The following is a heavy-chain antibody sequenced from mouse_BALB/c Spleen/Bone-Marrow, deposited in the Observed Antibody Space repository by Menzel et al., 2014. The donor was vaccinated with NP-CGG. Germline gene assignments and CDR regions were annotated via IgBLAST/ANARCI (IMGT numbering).Heavy chain of an antibody. J-gene: IGHJ2*01. D-gene: IGHD2-3*01. CDR2: INPGSGST. CDR3: ARYDGYFDY. V-gene: IGHV1-54*03. CDR1: GYAFTDYL. Sequence: VMLVESGAELVRPGTSVKVSCKASGYAFTDYLMEWLKQRPGQGLEWIGVINPGSGSTNYNEKFKDKATLTADKSSSTAYMQLSSLTSDDSAVYFSARYDGYFDYWGQGTILTVSS.